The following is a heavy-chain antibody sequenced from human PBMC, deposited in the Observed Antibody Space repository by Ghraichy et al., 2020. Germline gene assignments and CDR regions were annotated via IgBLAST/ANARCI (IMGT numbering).Heavy chain of an antibody. CDR2: IYWNDNK. V-gene: IGHV2-5*01. CDR3: VHRTYSNSHCWFDG. D-gene: IGHD6-13*01. Sequence: SGPTLVKPTQTLTLTCSYSGFSFSTSSEAVGWIRQPPGKALEWLAVIYWNDNKHYSPSLMSRLAIIKDTSKKQVVLTMTNMDPVDTATYNCVHRTYSNSHCWFDGWGLGTLVTVSS. CDR1: GFSFSTSSEA. J-gene: IGHJ5*02.